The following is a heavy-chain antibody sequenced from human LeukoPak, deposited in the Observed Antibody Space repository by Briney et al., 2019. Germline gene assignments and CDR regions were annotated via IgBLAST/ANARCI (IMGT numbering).Heavy chain of an antibody. CDR2: IIPIFGTA. V-gene: IGHV1-69*13. Sequence: LVASVKVSCKASGGTFSSYAISWVRQAPGQGLEWMGGIIPIFGTANYARKFQGRVTITADESTSTAYMELSSLRSEDTAVYYCAKADRAYYMDVWGKGTTVTVSS. CDR3: AKADRAYYMDV. J-gene: IGHJ6*03. CDR1: GGTFSSYA. D-gene: IGHD1-26*01.